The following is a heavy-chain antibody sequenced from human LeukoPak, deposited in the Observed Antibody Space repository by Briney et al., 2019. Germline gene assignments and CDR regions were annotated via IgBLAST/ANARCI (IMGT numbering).Heavy chain of an antibody. V-gene: IGHV4-39*01. J-gene: IGHJ4*02. CDR1: GGSISSSSDY. CDR3: ARSSGTTPLDY. CDR2: IYYSGST. D-gene: IGHD1-1*01. Sequence: PSETLSLTCTVSGGSISSSSDYWGWIRQPPGKGLEWIGSIYYSGSTYYNPSLKSRVTISVDTSKNQFSLKLSSVTAADTAVYYCARSSGTTPLDYWGQGTLVTVSS.